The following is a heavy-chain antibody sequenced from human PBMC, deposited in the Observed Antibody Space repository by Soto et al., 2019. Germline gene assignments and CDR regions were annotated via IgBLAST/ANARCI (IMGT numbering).Heavy chain of an antibody. J-gene: IGHJ4*02. CDR2: IYYSGST. Sequence: GSVSSGSYYWSWIRQPPGKGLEWIGYIYYSGSTNYNPSLKSRVTISVDTSKNQFSLKLSSVTAADTAVYYCARDRGRSPLDYWGQGTLVTVSS. CDR1: GSVSSGSYY. CDR3: ARDRGRSPLDY. V-gene: IGHV4-61*01. D-gene: IGHD3-10*01.